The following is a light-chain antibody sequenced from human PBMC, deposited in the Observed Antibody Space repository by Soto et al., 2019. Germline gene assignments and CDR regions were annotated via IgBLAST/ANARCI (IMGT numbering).Light chain of an antibody. V-gene: IGLV2-14*01. CDR2: EVT. J-gene: IGLJ1*01. Sequence: QPVLTQPASVSGSPGQSITISCTGTSSDIGAYNYVSWYQQHTGKAPKLLIYEVTNRPSGVSDRFSGSKSGNTASLTISGLQAEDEANYYCNSYTTLSNRVFGTGTKLTVL. CDR3: NSYTTLSNRV. CDR1: SSDIGAYNY.